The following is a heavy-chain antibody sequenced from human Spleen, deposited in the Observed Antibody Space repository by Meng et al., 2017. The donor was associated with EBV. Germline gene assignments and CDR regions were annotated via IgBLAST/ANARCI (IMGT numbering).Heavy chain of an antibody. D-gene: IGHD5/OR15-5a*01. J-gene: IGHJ4*02. V-gene: IGHV4-39*01. CDR2: AHYSGRT. Sequence: LPCSVPGHYVPLQPLSLPRTFSSDAVSRLYFWAWLRQPPGRALEWIGSAHYSGRTYYSPSLRSRVTVSIDTSKNQFSLRLTSVTAADTALYYCARPFPSIVSPRLDPFGDWGQGALVTVSS. CDR1: SDAVSRLYF. CDR3: ARPFPSIVSPRLDPFGD.